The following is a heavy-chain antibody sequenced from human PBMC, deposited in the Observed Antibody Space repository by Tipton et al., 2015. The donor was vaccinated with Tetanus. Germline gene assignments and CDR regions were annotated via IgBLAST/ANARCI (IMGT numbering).Heavy chain of an antibody. CDR2: IYPGDSDT. CDR3: ARAHCTDGVCNFDF. V-gene: IGHV5-51*01. CDR1: GYVFNNYW. D-gene: IGHD2-8*01. J-gene: IGHJ4*02. Sequence: VQLVQPGGEVKKPGESLKISCKGSGYVFNNYWIGWVRQKPGKGLEWMGIIYPGDSDTRYSPSFQGQVTISVDKSINTAYLQWSSLKASDTSMFYCARAHCTDGVCNFDFWGQGALVTVAS.